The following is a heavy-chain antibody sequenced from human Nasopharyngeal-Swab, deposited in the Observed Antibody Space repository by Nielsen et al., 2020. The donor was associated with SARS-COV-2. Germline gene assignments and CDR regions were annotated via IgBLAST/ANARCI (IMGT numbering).Heavy chain of an antibody. V-gene: IGHV3-73*01. D-gene: IGHD2-15*01. CDR1: GFTFSDSA. J-gene: IGHJ4*02. Sequence: GESLKISCAASGFTFSDSAIHLVRQASGEGLEWVARIRSKGNNYATAYSASVKGRFIIFRDDPTNTAYLQMNSLKTEDTAMYYCTRCGGGCYSGRDYWGQGTLVTVSS. CDR2: IRSKGNNYAT. CDR3: TRCGGGCYSGRDY.